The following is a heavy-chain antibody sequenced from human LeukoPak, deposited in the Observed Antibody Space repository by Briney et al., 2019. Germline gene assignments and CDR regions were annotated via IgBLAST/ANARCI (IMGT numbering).Heavy chain of an antibody. D-gene: IGHD6-25*01. V-gene: IGHV3-43*02. J-gene: IGHJ3*02. CDR1: GFTFDDYA. Sequence: GGSLRLSCAASGFTFDDYAMHGVRQAPGKGLEWVSLISGDGGSTYYADSVKGRFTISRDNSKNSLYLQMNSLRAEDTAVYYCARVSRYDAFDIWGQGTMVTVSS. CDR3: ARVSRYDAFDI. CDR2: ISGDGGST.